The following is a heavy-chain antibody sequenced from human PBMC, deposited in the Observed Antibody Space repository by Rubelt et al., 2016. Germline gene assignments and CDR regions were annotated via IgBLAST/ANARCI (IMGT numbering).Heavy chain of an antibody. Sequence: GGGPEWVAVISHDGTSKAYADSVKGRFTISRDNSKNTLSLRMNSLRTDDTAVYYCARRNGDKYYYYGMDVWGQGTTVTVSS. CDR2: ISHDGTSK. CDR3: ARRNGDKYYYYGMDV. V-gene: IGHV3-30*17. D-gene: IGHD2-8*01. J-gene: IGHJ6*02.